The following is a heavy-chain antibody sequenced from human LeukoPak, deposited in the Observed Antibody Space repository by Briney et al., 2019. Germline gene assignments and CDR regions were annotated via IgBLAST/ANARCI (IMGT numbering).Heavy chain of an antibody. Sequence: GGSLRLSCAVSGFTFDDYAMHWVRQVPGKGLEWVSGINWNSDSIGYADSVKGRFTTSRDNAKNSLYLQMSSLRAEDTAVYYCARDRFSDYYGSGTYRGVDYWGQGTLVTVSS. J-gene: IGHJ4*02. V-gene: IGHV3-9*01. CDR1: GFTFDDYA. D-gene: IGHD3-10*01. CDR2: INWNSDSI. CDR3: ARDRFSDYYGSGTYRGVDY.